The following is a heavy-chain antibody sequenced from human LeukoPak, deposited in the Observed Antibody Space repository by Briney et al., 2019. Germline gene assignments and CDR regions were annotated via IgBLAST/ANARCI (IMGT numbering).Heavy chain of an antibody. CDR2: ISDSGSTI. CDR3: TRSTD. D-gene: IGHD5/OR15-5a*01. J-gene: IGHJ4*02. V-gene: IGHV3-48*03. Sequence: PGGSLRLSCAASGFTFSSYDMNWVRQAPGKGLEWVSYISDSGSTINYADSVKGRFTISSDNAKNSLFLQMNSLRVEDTAVYYCTRSTDWGQGTLVTVSS. CDR1: GFTFSSYD.